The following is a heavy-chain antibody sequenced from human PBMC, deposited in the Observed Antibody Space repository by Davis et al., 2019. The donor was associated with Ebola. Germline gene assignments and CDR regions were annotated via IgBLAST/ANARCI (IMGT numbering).Heavy chain of an antibody. CDR2: MYYTAST. V-gene: IGHV4-31*03. CDR1: GDSVSNGGHY. Sequence: SETLSLTCNVSGDSVSNGGHYWSWIRQRPGKGLEWIGYMYYTASTYYNPSLRSRVTISGDASKNQFSLKLSSVTAADTAVYYCAREAFGEYYYGSGSYYNVGDAFDIWGQGTMVTVSS. CDR3: AREAFGEYYYGSGSYYNVGDAFDI. J-gene: IGHJ3*02. D-gene: IGHD3-10*01.